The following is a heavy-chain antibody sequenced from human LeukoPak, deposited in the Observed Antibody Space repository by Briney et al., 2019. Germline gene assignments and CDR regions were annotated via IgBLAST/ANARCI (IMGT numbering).Heavy chain of an antibody. CDR2: IYSTGDR. V-gene: IGHV4-59*12. D-gene: IGHD2-2*02. CDR1: GGSISDSY. J-gene: IGHJ6*03. Sequence: SETLSLTCTVSGGSISDSYWSWIRQPPGNGLEWIAYIYSTGDRNYNPSLKSRVTISVDTSKNQFSLKLSSVTAADTAVYYCARTARDIVVVPAAIPYYYYYMDVWGKGTTVTVSS. CDR3: ARTARDIVVVPAAIPYYYYYMDV.